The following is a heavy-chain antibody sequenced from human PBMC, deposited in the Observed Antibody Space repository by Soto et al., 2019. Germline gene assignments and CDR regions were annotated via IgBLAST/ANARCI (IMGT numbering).Heavy chain of an antibody. V-gene: IGHV4-61*01. D-gene: IGHD2-2*02. Sequence: XETLSLACIVSGASVSSNSYYWTWIRQPPGKGLEWIGYTDYSGSTKYNPSLKSRVTISVDTSKNQFSLRVSSVTAADTAMYYCARADRQYCSVSTCYIFDYWGQGTQVTVSS. CDR1: GASVSSNSYY. J-gene: IGHJ4*02. CDR2: TDYSGST. CDR3: ARADRQYCSVSTCYIFDY.